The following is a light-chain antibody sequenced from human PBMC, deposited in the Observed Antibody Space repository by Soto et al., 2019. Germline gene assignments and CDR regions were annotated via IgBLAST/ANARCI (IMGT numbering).Light chain of an antibody. Sequence: QSVLTQPPSASGTPGQRVTISCSGSSSNIGSNTVNWYQQLQGTAPKLLIYNNNQRPSGVPDRFSGSKSGTSASLAISGLPSEDEADYYCAAWDDSLNGWVFGGGPKLTVL. V-gene: IGLV1-44*01. CDR3: AAWDDSLNGWV. CDR1: SSNIGSNT. J-gene: IGLJ3*02. CDR2: NNN.